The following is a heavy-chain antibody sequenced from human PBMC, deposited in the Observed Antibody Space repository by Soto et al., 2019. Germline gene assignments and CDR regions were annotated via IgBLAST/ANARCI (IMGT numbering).Heavy chain of an antibody. Sequence: QVHLVESGGGLVKPVGSLRLSCATSGFPVSDYYMSWIRQAPGKGLEWLSHISPKSTYTNYADSVKGRFTISRDNTKSSLFLQMNRLGVDDTAVYYCARGGGGGLFEHWGQGVLVTVSS. CDR3: ARGGGGGLFEH. D-gene: IGHD2-21*01. V-gene: IGHV3-11*06. CDR1: GFPVSDYY. J-gene: IGHJ4*02. CDR2: ISPKSTYT.